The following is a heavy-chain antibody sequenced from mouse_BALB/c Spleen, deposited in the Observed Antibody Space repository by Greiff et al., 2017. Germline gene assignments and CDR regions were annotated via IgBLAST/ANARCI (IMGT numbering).Heavy chain of an antibody. D-gene: IGHD1-1*02. V-gene: IGHV5-6*01. CDR2: ISSGGSYT. J-gene: IGHJ2*01. CDR1: GFTFSSYG. Sequence: EVQRVESGGDLVKPGGSLKLSCAASGFTFSSYGMSWVRQTPDKRLEWVATISSGGSYTYYPDSVKGRFTISRDNAKNTLYLQMSSLKSEDTAMYYCARLSGSYADYFDYWGQGTTLTVSS. CDR3: ARLSGSYADYFDY.